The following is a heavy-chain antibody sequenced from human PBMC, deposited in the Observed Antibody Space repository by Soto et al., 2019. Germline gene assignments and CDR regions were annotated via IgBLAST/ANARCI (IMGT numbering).Heavy chain of an antibody. V-gene: IGHV1-69*13. CDR1: GGTFSSYS. CDR3: AREGYRDYGKPLDY. J-gene: IGHJ4*01. D-gene: IGHD4-17*01. CDR2: ITPLFGSA. Sequence: SVRVSCKASGGTFSSYSISWVRQAPGQGLEWMGGITPLFGSANYAQKFQGRVTITADESTSTAYMQLSSLRSEDTAVYYCAREGYRDYGKPLDYWGHGTMVTVSS.